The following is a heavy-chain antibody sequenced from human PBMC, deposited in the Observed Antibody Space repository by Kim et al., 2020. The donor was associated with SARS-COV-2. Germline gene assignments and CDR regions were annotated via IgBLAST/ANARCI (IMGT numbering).Heavy chain of an antibody. CDR3: ARGRWLVPAADFYWYFDL. D-gene: IGHD2-15*01. V-gene: IGHV7-4-1*02. CDR1: GYTFTSYA. Sequence: ASVKVSCKASGYTFTSYAMNWVRQAPGQGLEWMGWINTNTGNPTYAQGFTGRFVFSLDTSVSTAYLQISSLKAEDTAVYYCARGRWLVPAADFYWYFDLWGRGTLVTVSS. CDR2: INTNTGNP. J-gene: IGHJ2*01.